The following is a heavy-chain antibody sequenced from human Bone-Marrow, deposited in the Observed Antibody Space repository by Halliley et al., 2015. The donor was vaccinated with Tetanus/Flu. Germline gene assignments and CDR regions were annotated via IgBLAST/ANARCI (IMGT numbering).Heavy chain of an antibody. CDR3: ATVKRDHLRLGELSFGA. D-gene: IGHD3-16*02. CDR2: LYNSGNT. CDR1: GGSINSGGYY. J-gene: IGHJ5*02. V-gene: IGHV4-61*08. Sequence: TLSLTCTVSGGSINSGGYYWSWIRQPPGKGLEWIGYLYNSGNTNYNSSLKSRVTISQDTSENQLSLKLTSVTAADTAIYYCATVKRDHLRLGELSFGAWGQGTLVTVSS.